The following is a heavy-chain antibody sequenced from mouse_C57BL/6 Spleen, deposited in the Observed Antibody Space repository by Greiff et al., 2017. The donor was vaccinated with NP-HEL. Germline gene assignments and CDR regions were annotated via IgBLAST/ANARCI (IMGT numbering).Heavy chain of an antibody. D-gene: IGHD1-1*01. Sequence: QVQLQQSGTELVKPGASVKLSCKASGYTFTSYWVHWVKQRPGQGLEWIGNINPSNGGTNHNEKFKSKATLTVDESSSTAYMQLNSLTSEDSAVYYCARSGSSFLAYWGQGTLVTVSA. J-gene: IGHJ3*01. CDR3: ARSGSSFLAY. CDR2: INPSNGGT. CDR1: GYTFTSYW. V-gene: IGHV1-53*01.